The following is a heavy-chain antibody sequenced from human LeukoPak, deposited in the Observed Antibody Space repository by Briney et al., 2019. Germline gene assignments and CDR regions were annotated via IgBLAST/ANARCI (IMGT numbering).Heavy chain of an antibody. V-gene: IGHV5-51*01. CDR1: GFRFASSW. D-gene: IGHD2-15*01. CDR2: IYPGDSDT. J-gene: IGHJ3*01. Sequence: GESLKISCQTSGFRFASSWIGWVRQPPGKGLEWMGIIYPGDSDTRYSPPFQGQVTISVDKSTNTAYLQWSSLKASDTAMYYCARDLAATEDAFDFWGQGTMVTVSS. CDR3: ARDLAATEDAFDF.